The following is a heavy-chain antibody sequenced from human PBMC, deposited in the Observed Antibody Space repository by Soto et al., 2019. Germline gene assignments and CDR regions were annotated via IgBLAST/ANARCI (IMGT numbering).Heavy chain of an antibody. CDR3: AKGEYYDSSGPPTGY. D-gene: IGHD3-22*01. CDR1: GYTLTELS. V-gene: IGHV1-24*01. J-gene: IGHJ4*02. Sequence: ASVKVSCKVSGYTLTELSMHWVRQAPGKGLEWMGGFDPEDGETIYAQKFQGRVTMTEDTSTDTAYMELSSLRSEDTAVYYCAKGEYYDSSGPPTGYWGQGTLVTVSA. CDR2: FDPEDGET.